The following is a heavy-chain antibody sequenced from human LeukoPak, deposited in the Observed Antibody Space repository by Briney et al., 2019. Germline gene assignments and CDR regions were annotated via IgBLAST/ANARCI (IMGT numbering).Heavy chain of an antibody. CDR3: AREVGQLLYNWFDP. CDR2: ISSSSSYI. D-gene: IGHD2-2*02. CDR1: GFTFSSYS. J-gene: IGHJ5*02. V-gene: IGHV3-21*01. Sequence: GGSLRLSCAASGFTFSSYSKNWVRQAPGKGLEWVSSISSSSSYIYYADSVKGRFTISRDNAKNSLYLQMNSLRAEDTAVYYCAREVGQLLYNWFDPWGQGTLVTVSS.